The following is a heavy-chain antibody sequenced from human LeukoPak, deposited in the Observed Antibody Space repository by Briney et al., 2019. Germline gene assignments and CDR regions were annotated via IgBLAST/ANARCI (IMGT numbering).Heavy chain of an antibody. CDR3: AKDLKAWDYFDY. CDR1: GFTFSSYG. D-gene: IGHD2-21*01. CDR2: ISYDGSNK. V-gene: IGHV3-30*18. J-gene: IGHJ4*02. Sequence: GGSLRLSCAASGFTFSSYGMHWVRQAPGKGLEWVAVISYDGSNKYYADSVKGRFTISRDNSKNTLYLQMNSLRAEDTAVYYCAKDLKAWDYFDYWGQGTLVTVSS.